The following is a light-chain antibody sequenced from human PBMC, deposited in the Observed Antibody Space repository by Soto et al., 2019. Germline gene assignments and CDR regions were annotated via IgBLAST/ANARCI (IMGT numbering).Light chain of an antibody. CDR3: CSYAGSSTFLV. CDR1: SSDVGSYNL. J-gene: IGLJ1*01. V-gene: IGLV2-23*01. CDR2: EGS. Sequence: QSALTQPASVSGSPGQSITISCTGTSSDVGSYNLVSWYQQHPGKAPKLMIYEGSKRPSGVSNRFSGSKSGNTASLTISGLQAEDGADYYGCSYAGSSTFLVFGTGTKLTVL.